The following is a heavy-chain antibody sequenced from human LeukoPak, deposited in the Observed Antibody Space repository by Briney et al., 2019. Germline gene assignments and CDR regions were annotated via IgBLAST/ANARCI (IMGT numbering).Heavy chain of an antibody. CDR1: GYTFTSYG. CDR3: ARKVGGSYWGAFDI. Sequence: GASVKVSCKASGYTFTSYGISWVRQAPGQGLEWMGWISAYNGNTNYAQKLQGRVTMTTDTSTSTAYMELRSRRSDDTAVYYCARKVGGSYWGAFDIWGQGTMVTVSS. D-gene: IGHD1-26*01. CDR2: ISAYNGNT. V-gene: IGHV1-18*01. J-gene: IGHJ3*02.